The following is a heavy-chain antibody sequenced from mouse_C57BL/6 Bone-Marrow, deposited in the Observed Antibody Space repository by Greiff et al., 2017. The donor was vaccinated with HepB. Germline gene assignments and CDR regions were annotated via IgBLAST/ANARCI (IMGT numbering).Heavy chain of an antibody. D-gene: IGHD1-1*01. CDR1: GYTFTDYN. J-gene: IGHJ3*01. CDR3: ARHYGSSYPAWFAY. Sequence: EVQLQQSGPELVKPGASVKMSCKASGYTFTDYNMHWVKQSHGKSLEWIGYINPNNGGTSYNQKFKGKATLTVNKSSSTAYMELRSLTSEESAVYYCARHYGSSYPAWFAYWGQGTLVTVSA. CDR2: INPNNGGT. V-gene: IGHV1-22*01.